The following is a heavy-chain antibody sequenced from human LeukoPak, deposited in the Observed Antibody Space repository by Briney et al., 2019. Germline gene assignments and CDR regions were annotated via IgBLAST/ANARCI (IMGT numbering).Heavy chain of an antibody. Sequence: DSVRGRFTISRDNAENSLYLQMNSPRAEDTAVYYCARALVHPRSWGQGTLVTVSS. CDR3: ARALVHPRS. D-gene: IGHD3-16*02. J-gene: IGHJ5*02. V-gene: IGHV3-7*01.